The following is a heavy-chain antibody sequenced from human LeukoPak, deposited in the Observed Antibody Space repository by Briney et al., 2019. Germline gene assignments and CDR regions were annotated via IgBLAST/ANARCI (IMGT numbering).Heavy chain of an antibody. V-gene: IGHV3-11*05. CDR2: INIGGTNT. CDR3: AKVVTCSSTSCPNGD. CDR1: GFTFNDYY. J-gene: IGHJ4*02. D-gene: IGHD2-2*01. Sequence: GGSLRLSCAASGFTFNDYYMSWIRQAPGKGLEWLSYINIGGTNTHYADSVKGRFTISRDNSKNTLYLQMNSLRAEDTAVYYCAKVVTCSSTSCPNGDWGQGTLVIVSS.